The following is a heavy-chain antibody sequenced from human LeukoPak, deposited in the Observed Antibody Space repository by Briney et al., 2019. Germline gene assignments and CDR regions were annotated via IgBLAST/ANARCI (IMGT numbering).Heavy chain of an antibody. Sequence: SETLSLTCAVYGVSFSGYYWSWIRQPPGKGLEWIGEINHSGSTNYNPSLKSRVTISVDTSKNQFSLKLSSVTAADTAVYYCARRGPRTVVTPRWYFDLWGRGTLVTVFS. CDR2: INHSGST. CDR1: GVSFSGYY. V-gene: IGHV4-34*01. D-gene: IGHD4-23*01. CDR3: ARRGPRTVVTPRWYFDL. J-gene: IGHJ2*01.